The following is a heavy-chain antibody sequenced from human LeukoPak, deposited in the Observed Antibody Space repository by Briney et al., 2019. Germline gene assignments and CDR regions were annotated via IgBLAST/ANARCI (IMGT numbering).Heavy chain of an antibody. D-gene: IGHD2-21*01. CDR2: INSDGSST. CDR3: AKELGEIGLFTGLWTGYYYMDV. Sequence: GGSLRLSCAASGFTFSSYWMWRVRQAPGKGLEWVSRINSDGSSTNYADSVKGRFTVSRDNAKNTLYLQINSLRAEDTAVYYCAKELGEIGLFTGLWTGYYYMDVWGKGTTVTISS. CDR1: GFTFSSYW. V-gene: IGHV3-74*01. J-gene: IGHJ6*03.